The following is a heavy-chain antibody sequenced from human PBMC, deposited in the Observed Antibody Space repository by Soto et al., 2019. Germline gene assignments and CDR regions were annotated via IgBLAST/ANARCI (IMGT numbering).Heavy chain of an antibody. CDR3: ARDSAAAAGLSFDL. V-gene: IGHV1-2*02. D-gene: IGHD6-13*01. Sequence: ASVKVSCKASGYTFTDYYMHWVRRAPGQGLEWMGWINDNSGATRYSQRFQGRVTLTRDTSISTAYMELSSLRSDDTAVYYCARDSAAAAGLSFDLWGQGTLVTVSS. CDR1: GYTFTDYY. J-gene: IGHJ4*02. CDR2: INDNSGAT.